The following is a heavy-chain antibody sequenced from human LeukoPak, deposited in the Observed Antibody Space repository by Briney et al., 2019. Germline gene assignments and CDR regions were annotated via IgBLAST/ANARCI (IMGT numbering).Heavy chain of an antibody. V-gene: IGHV3-7*03. Sequence: GGSLRLSCAASGFTFSTYCMSWVRQAPGKGLEWVANINQDGSEKYHVDSVKGRFTISRDNADNSLYLQMNSLRADDTAVYYCARGGYYGSGSYLFDYWGQGTLVSVSS. D-gene: IGHD3-10*01. CDR1: GFTFSTYC. J-gene: IGHJ4*02. CDR3: ARGGYYGSGSYLFDY. CDR2: INQDGSEK.